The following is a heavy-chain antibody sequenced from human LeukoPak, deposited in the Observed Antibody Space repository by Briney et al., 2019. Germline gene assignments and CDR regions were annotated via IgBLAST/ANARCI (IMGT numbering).Heavy chain of an antibody. CDR3: ALVDY. J-gene: IGHJ4*02. CDR1: GFTFSSYA. CDR2: VSYDGSNK. V-gene: IGHV3-30-3*01. Sequence: GGSLRLPCAASGFTFSSYAMHWVRQAPGKGLEWVAVVSYDGSNKYYADSVKGRFTISRDNSKNTLYLQMNSLRAEDTAVYYCALVDYWGQGTLVTVSS.